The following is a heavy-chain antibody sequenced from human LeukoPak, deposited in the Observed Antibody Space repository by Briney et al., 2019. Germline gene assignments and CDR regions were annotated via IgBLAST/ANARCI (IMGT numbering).Heavy chain of an antibody. V-gene: IGHV4-38-2*02. J-gene: IGHJ5*02. D-gene: IGHD3-10*01. CDR2: IYHSGST. CDR3: ARGGYYGSGNDFRFDP. CDR1: GYSISSGYY. Sequence: SETLSLTCTVPGYSISSGYYWGWIRQPPGKGLEWIGSIYHSGSTYYNPSLKSRVTISVDTSKNQFSLKLNSVTAADTAVYYCARGGYYGSGNDFRFDPWGQGTLVTVSS.